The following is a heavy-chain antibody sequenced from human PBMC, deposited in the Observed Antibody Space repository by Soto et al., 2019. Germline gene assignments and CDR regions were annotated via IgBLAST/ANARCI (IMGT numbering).Heavy chain of an antibody. J-gene: IGHJ4*02. D-gene: IGHD6-19*01. CDR2: IYYSGST. Sequence: QLQLQESGPGLVKPSETLSLTCAVSGGSISCSSYYWGWIRQPPGKGLEWIGSIYYSGSTYYTPSLQSRVAISVDTSKNQFSLKLNSVTAADTAVYYCARRTVNIRTFYSGLKTHCFDYWGQGTLVTVSS. CDR3: ARRTVNIRTFYSGLKTHCFDY. CDR1: GGSISCSSYY. V-gene: IGHV4-39*01.